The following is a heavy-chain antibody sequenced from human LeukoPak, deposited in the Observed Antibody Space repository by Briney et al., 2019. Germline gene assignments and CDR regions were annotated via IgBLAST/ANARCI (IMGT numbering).Heavy chain of an antibody. D-gene: IGHD6-6*01. J-gene: IGHJ6*02. Sequence: SETLSLTCTVSGGSISSYYWSWIRQPPGKGLEWIGYIYYSGNTNYNPSLKSRVTISVDTSKNQFSLKLSSVTATDTAVYYCAREPGSSSSSPGGMDVWGQGTTVTV. CDR3: AREPGSSSSSPGGMDV. CDR2: IYYSGNT. V-gene: IGHV4-59*01. CDR1: GGSISSYY.